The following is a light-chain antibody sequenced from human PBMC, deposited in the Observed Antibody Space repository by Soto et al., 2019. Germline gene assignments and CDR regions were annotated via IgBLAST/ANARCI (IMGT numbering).Light chain of an antibody. J-gene: IGKJ2*01. Sequence: EIVMTQSPANLSVSPGERATLSCRASQSVSSNLAWYQQKPGQGPRLLIYGASTRATSIPARFSGSGSGTDSPLTINSLQSDDFAVYYFQQYNKCPPYTFGQATKLQLK. CDR3: QQYNKCPPYT. V-gene: IGKV3-15*01. CDR1: QSVSSN. CDR2: GAS.